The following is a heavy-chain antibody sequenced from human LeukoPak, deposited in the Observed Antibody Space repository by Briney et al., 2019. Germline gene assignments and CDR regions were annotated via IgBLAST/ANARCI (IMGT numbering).Heavy chain of an antibody. CDR3: ARFAKGYGSGDIDY. V-gene: IGHV3-7*01. CDR1: GFTFSRYW. D-gene: IGHD3-10*01. J-gene: IGHJ4*02. Sequence: GGSLRLSCVASGFTFSRYWMSWVRQAPGKGLEWVANIKQDGDQKHYVDSVRGRFIISRDNAKNSLHLQMNSLRAEDTAVYYCARFAKGYGSGDIDYWGQGTLVTVST. CDR2: IKQDGDQK.